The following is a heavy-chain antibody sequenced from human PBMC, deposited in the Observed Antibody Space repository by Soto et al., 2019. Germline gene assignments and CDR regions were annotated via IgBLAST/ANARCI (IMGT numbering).Heavy chain of an antibody. CDR2: IIPIFGTA. CDR1: GGTFSSYA. CDR3: ARDLGSSPSYYYYGMDV. Sequence: QVQLVQSGAEVKKPGSSVKVSCKASGGTFSSYAISWVRQAPGRGLEWMGGIIPIFGTANYAQKFQGRVTITADESTSTAYMELSSLRSEDTAVYYCARDLGSSPSYYYYGMDVWGQGTTVTVSS. V-gene: IGHV1-69*01. D-gene: IGHD6-13*01. J-gene: IGHJ6*02.